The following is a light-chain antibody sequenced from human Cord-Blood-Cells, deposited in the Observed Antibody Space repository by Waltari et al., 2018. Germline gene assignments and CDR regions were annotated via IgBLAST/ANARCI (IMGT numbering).Light chain of an antibody. V-gene: IGLV2-23*01. J-gene: IGLJ2*01. CDR1: SSDVGSYNL. CDR2: EGS. Sequence: QSALTQPASVSGSPGQSITSSFTGTSSDVGSYNLFSWYQHPPGNAPKRMIYEGSKRPPGVSNRFSGYKSGNTASLTISGLQAEDEADYYCCSYAGSSTVVFGGGTKLTVL. CDR3: CSYAGSSTVV.